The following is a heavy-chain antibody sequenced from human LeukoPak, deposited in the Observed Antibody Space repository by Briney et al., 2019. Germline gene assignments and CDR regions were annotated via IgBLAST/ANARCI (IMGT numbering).Heavy chain of an antibody. CDR2: IWYDGSNK. J-gene: IGHJ3*02. V-gene: IGHV3-33*01. Sequence: GRSLRLSCAASGFTFSSYGMHWVRQAPGKGLEWVAVIWYDGSNKYYADSVKGRFTISRDNSKNTLYLQMNSLRAEDTAVYYCARGGVYYGSGSYFAFDIWGQGTMVTVSS. CDR3: ARGGVYYGSGSYFAFDI. D-gene: IGHD3-10*01. CDR1: GFTFSSYG.